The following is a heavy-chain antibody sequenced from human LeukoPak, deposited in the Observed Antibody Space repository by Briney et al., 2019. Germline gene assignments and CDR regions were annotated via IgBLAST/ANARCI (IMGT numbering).Heavy chain of an antibody. D-gene: IGHD3/OR15-3a*01. V-gene: IGHV3-15*01. CDR2: IKPKAAGGTT. CDR1: GFTFNSYA. CDR3: TTLRTV. J-gene: IGHJ4*02. Sequence: GGSLRLSCAASGFTFNSYAMSWVRQAPGKGLEWVGRIKPKAAGGTTESAAPVTGRFTISRDDSKKMVFLQMNSLTTEDTAVYYCTTLRTVWGQGTLVTVSS.